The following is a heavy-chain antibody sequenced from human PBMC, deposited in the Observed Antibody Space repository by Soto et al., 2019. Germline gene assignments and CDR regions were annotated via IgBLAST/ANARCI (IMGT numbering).Heavy chain of an antibody. CDR3: TRRSERLGHNYYGMDV. Sequence: EVQLVESGGGLVQPGGSLKVSCVASGLSLTGSAIHWVRQASGKGLEWVGRIRSKFNNYATAYGASVQGRFTISRDDSKNISYLQMNSLKIDDTAIYYCTRRSERLGHNYYGMDVW. V-gene: IGHV3-73*02. CDR1: GLSLTGSA. CDR2: IRSKFNNYAT. D-gene: IGHD6-19*01. J-gene: IGHJ6*01.